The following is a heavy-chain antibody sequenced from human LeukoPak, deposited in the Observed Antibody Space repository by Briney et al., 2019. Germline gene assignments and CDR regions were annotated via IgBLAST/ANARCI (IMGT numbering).Heavy chain of an antibody. V-gene: IGHV3-9*01. CDR2: ISWNSGSI. CDR3: AKDVTAMVTSPHDY. CDR1: GFTFDDYA. Sequence: GGSLRLSCAASGFTFDDYAMHWVRQAPGEGLEWVSGISWNSGSIGYADSVKGRFTISRDNAKNSLYLQMNSLRAEDTALYYCAKDVTAMVTSPHDYWGQGTLVTVSS. J-gene: IGHJ4*02. D-gene: IGHD5-18*01.